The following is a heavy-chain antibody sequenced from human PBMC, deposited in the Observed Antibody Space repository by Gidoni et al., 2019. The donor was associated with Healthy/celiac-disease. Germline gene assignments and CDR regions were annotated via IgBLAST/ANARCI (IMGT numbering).Heavy chain of an antibody. CDR3: AKGLGALPADGMDV. Sequence: QVQLVESGGGVVQPGRSLRLSCAASGFTFSSYGMHWVRQAPGKGLEWVAVISYDGSNKYYADSVKGRFTISGDNSKNTLYLQMNSLRAEDTAVYYCAKGLGALPADGMDVWGQGTTVTVSS. V-gene: IGHV3-30*18. CDR1: GFTFSSYG. CDR2: ISYDGSNK. J-gene: IGHJ6*02.